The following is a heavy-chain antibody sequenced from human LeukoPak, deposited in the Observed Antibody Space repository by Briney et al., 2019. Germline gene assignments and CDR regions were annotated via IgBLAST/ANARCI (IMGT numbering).Heavy chain of an antibody. J-gene: IGHJ3*02. CDR3: ARGGYDYIWGSYLRGPSLVPFDI. CDR1: GGSFSGYY. D-gene: IGHD3-16*02. Sequence: SETLSLTCAVYGGSFSGYYWSWIRQPPGKGLEWIGEINHSGSTNYNPSLKSRVTISVDTSKNQFSLKLSSVTAADTAVYYCARGGYDYIWGSYLRGPSLVPFDIWGQGTMVTVSS. V-gene: IGHV4-34*01. CDR2: INHSGST.